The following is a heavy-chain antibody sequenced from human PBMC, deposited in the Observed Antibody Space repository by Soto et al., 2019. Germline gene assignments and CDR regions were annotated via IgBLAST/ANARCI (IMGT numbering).Heavy chain of an antibody. CDR2: INPNSGGT. CDR1: GYTFTGYY. CDR3: ARDRSPYSSGWYDFDF. D-gene: IGHD6-19*01. Sequence: ASVKVSCKASGYTFTGYYMHWVRQAPGQGLEWMGWINPNSGGTNYAQKFQGRVTMTRDTSISTAYLELRSLRFDDTAVYYCARDRSPYSSGWYDFDFWGQGTLVTVSS. V-gene: IGHV1-2*02. J-gene: IGHJ4*02.